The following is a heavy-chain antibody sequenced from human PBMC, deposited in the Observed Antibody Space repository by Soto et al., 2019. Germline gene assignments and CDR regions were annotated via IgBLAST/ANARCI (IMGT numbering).Heavy chain of an antibody. CDR1: GFTFSSYA. J-gene: IGHJ5*02. V-gene: IGHV3-23*01. D-gene: IGHD2-2*02. CDR2: ISGSGGST. Sequence: GGSLRLSCAASGFTFSSYAMSWVRQAPGKGLEWVSAISGSGGSTYYADSGKGRFTISRDNSKNTLYLQMNSLRAEDTAVYYCAKAQYCSSTSCYKNWFDPWGQGTLVTVSS. CDR3: AKAQYCSSTSCYKNWFDP.